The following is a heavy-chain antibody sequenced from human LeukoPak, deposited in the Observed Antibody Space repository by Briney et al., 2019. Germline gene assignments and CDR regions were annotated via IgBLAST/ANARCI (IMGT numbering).Heavy chain of an antibody. J-gene: IGHJ4*02. Sequence: PGGSLRLSCAASGFTFSSYGMHWVRQAPGKGLEWVAFIRYDGSHKYYADSVKGRFTISRDNSKNTLYLQMNSLRAEDTAVYYCARAWYYYDSSGYYYFDYWGQGTLVTVSS. D-gene: IGHD3-22*01. CDR1: GFTFSSYG. V-gene: IGHV3-30*02. CDR2: IRYDGSHK. CDR3: ARAWYYYDSSGYYYFDY.